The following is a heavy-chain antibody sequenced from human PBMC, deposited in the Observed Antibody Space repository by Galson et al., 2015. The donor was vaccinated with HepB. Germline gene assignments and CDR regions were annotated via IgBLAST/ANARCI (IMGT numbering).Heavy chain of an antibody. CDR3: VRGRWVIDY. V-gene: IGHV3-7*01. CDR1: EFKFSSYW. D-gene: IGHD6-13*01. CDR2: IKEDGSGK. Sequence: SLRLSCAASEFKFSSYWMSWVRQTPGKGLEWVANIKEDGSGKNYVDSAKGRFTISRDNANNSLYLQMNSLRAEDTAVYYCVRGRWVIDYGGQGTLVTVSS. J-gene: IGHJ4*02.